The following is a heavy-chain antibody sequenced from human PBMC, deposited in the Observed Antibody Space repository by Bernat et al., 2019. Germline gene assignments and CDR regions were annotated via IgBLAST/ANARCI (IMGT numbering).Heavy chain of an antibody. D-gene: IGHD1-26*01. CDR3: ARDRGVGGSYPGDY. CDR1: GSTFSSYS. Sequence: EVQLVESGGGLVQPGGSLRLSCAASGSTFSSYSMNWVRQAPGKGLEWVSYISSSSSTIYYADSVKGRFTISRDNAKNSLYLQMNSLRDEDTAVYYCARDRGVGGSYPGDYWGQGTLVTVSS. J-gene: IGHJ4*02. V-gene: IGHV3-48*02. CDR2: ISSSSSTI.